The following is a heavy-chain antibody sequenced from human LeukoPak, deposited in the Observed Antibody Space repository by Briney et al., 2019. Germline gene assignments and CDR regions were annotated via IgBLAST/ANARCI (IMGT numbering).Heavy chain of an antibody. Sequence: ASVKVSCKASGYTFTGYYMHWVRQAPGQGLEWMGWINPNSGGTNYVQKVQGRVTMTRDTSISTAYMEVSRLRSDDTAVYYCARGRPSHYDFWSGYYEDFDYWGQGTLVTVSS. CDR1: GYTFTGYY. CDR3: ARGRPSHYDFWSGYYEDFDY. D-gene: IGHD3-3*01. V-gene: IGHV1-2*02. CDR2: INPNSGGT. J-gene: IGHJ4*02.